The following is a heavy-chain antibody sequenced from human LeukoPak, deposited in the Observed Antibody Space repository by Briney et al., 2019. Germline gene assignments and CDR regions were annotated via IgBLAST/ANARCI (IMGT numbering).Heavy chain of an antibody. Sequence: GGSLGLSCAASGFTFDDYAMHWVRQAPGKGLEWVSGISWNSGSIGYADSVKGRFTISRDNAKNSLYLQMNSLRPEDTALYYCAKAALGGGYYNGMDVWGQGTTVTVSS. J-gene: IGHJ6*02. CDR3: AKAALGGGYYNGMDV. V-gene: IGHV3-9*01. CDR1: GFTFDDYA. D-gene: IGHD6-25*01. CDR2: ISWNSGSI.